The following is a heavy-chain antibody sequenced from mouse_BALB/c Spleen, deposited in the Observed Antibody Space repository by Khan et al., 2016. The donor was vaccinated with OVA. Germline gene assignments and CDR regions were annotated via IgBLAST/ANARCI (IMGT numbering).Heavy chain of an antibody. CDR1: GYTFTTYW. D-gene: IGHD2-12*01. CDR3: TKKELYDMFTY. Sequence: QVRLQQSGAELAKPGASVEMSCKASGYTFTTYWMHWVKQRPGRGLEWIGYIDTSTGYTEYNQKFKDKATLTADTSSSTVYMPLSSLTSEDSAVFDCTKKELYDMFTYWGQGTLVTVSA. J-gene: IGHJ3*01. CDR2: IDTSTGYT. V-gene: IGHV1-7*01.